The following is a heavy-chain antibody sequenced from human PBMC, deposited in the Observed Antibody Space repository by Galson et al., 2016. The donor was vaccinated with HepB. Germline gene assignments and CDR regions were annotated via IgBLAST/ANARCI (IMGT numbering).Heavy chain of an antibody. Sequence: CAISGDSVSSGSAAWNWIGQSPSRGLQWLGRTYYRSSWSYDYAASVRSRISIDPDTSKNQFSLQLNSVPPGDTAVYYCARDYWYGGNYNVDYWDLGTPVTVSS. CDR2: TYYRSSWSY. V-gene: IGHV6-1*01. CDR3: ARDYWYGGNYNVDY. CDR1: GDSVSSGSAA. J-gene: IGHJ4*02. D-gene: IGHD4-23*01.